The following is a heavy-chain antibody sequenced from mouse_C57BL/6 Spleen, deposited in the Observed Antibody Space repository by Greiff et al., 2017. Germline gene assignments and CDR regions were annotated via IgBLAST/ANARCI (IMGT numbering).Heavy chain of an antibody. CDR3: ARHDYDEAWFAY. Sequence: EVNLVESGGDLVKPGGSLKLSCAASGFTFSSYGMSWVRQTPDKRLEWVATISSGGSYTYYPDSVKGRFTISRDNAKNTLYLQMSSLKSEDTAMYYCARHDYDEAWFAYWGQGTLVTVSA. CDR2: ISSGGSYT. J-gene: IGHJ3*01. D-gene: IGHD2-4*01. CDR1: GFTFSSYG. V-gene: IGHV5-6*01.